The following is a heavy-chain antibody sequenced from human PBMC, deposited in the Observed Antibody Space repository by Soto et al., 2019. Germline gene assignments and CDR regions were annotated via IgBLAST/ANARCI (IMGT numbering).Heavy chain of an antibody. D-gene: IGHD4-17*01. CDR1: GFTFSNAW. CDR3: TTDHDCGDYSTGGFDY. J-gene: IGHJ4*02. Sequence: EVQLVESGGGLVKPGGSLRLSCAASGFTFSNAWMSWVRQAPGKGLEWVGRIKSKTDGGTTDYAAPVKGRFTISRDDSKNTMYLQMNSLKTEDTDVYYCTTDHDCGDYSTGGFDYWGQGTLVTVSS. CDR2: IKSKTDGGTT. V-gene: IGHV3-15*01.